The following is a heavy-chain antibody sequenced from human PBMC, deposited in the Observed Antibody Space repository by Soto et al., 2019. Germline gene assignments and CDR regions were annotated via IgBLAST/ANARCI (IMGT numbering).Heavy chain of an antibody. D-gene: IGHD3-22*01. J-gene: IGHJ4*02. CDR1: GFTFSAYE. CDR3: ARLPENYYDSSGNYYFDN. V-gene: IGHV3-48*03. Sequence: PGGSLRLSCTVSGFTFSAYEMSWVRQAPGKGLEWVSYVSSSGDITFQADSVEGRFTTSRDNARNALYLQMSSLRAGDTAVYYCARLPENYYDSSGNYYFDNWGQGALVTVSS. CDR2: VSSSGDIT.